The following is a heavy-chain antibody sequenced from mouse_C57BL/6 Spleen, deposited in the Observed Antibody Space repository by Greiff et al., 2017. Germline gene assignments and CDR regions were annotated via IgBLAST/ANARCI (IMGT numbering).Heavy chain of an antibody. CDR3: ARGLGYGSSFDY. J-gene: IGHJ2*01. Sequence: QVQLQQPGAELVRPGSSVKLSCKASGYTFTSYWMHWVKQRPIQGLEWIGNIDPSDSETHYNQKFKDKATLTVDKSSSTAYMQLSSLTSEDSAVYYCARGLGYGSSFDYWGQGTTLTVSS. D-gene: IGHD1-1*01. CDR2: IDPSDSET. CDR1: GYTFTSYW. V-gene: IGHV1-52*01.